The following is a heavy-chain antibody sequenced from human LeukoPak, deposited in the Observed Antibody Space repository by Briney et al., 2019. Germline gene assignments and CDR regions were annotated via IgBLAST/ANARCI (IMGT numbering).Heavy chain of an antibody. Sequence: SETLSLTCTVSGGSISSYYWSWIRQPPGKGLEWIGSIYHSGSTYYNPSLKSRVTISVDTSKNQFSLKLSSVTAADTAVYYCAQLGVATVTTFDYWGQGTLVTVSS. CDR3: AQLGVATVTTFDY. CDR1: GGSISSYY. D-gene: IGHD4-11*01. J-gene: IGHJ4*02. V-gene: IGHV4-59*04. CDR2: IYHSGST.